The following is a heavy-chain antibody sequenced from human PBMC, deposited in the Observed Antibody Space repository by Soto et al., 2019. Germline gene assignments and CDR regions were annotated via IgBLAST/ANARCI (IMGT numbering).Heavy chain of an antibody. V-gene: IGHV1-69*13. Sequence: ASVKVACKASGGTFSSYSISWVRQAPGQGLEWMGGIIPIFGTANYAQKFQGRVTITADESTSTAYMELSSLRSEDTAVYYCARDPYSSGWYFYYWGQGTLVTVS. D-gene: IGHD6-19*01. CDR3: ARDPYSSGWYFYY. CDR2: IIPIFGTA. CDR1: GGTFSSYS. J-gene: IGHJ4*02.